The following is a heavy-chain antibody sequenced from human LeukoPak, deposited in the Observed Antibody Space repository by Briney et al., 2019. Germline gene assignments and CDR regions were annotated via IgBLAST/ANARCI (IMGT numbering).Heavy chain of an antibody. CDR3: ARERGAWAAPAY. CDR2: MGDRSYTL. Sequence: MGDRSYTLYYADSVKCRFTISRDNAKNSLYLQMNSLIVEDTAVYYCARERGAWAAPAYWGQGTRVTVSS. V-gene: IGHV3-48*01. D-gene: IGHD6-25*01. J-gene: IGHJ4*02.